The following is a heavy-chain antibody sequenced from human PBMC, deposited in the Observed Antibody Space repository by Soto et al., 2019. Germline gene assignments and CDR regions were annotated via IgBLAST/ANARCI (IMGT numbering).Heavy chain of an antibody. CDR1: GYTFTNYH. Sequence: QVQLVQSGAEVKKPGASVTVSCKASGYTFTNYHIHWVRQAPGQGLEWMGIINPSSGATSYAQGFQGRVTMTSDTSTSTLYMALSSLRSEDTATYYCAKLYNVIRGNYWGQGTLVTVSS. V-gene: IGHV1-46*01. CDR3: AKLYNVIRGNY. D-gene: IGHD3-10*01. J-gene: IGHJ4*02. CDR2: INPSSGAT.